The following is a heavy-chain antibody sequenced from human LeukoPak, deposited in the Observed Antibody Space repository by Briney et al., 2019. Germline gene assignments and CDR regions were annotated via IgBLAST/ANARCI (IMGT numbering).Heavy chain of an antibody. CDR2: IYYSGST. CDR3: ARDWGYYDSSGYLSYFDY. CDR1: GGSISSGDYY. D-gene: IGHD3-22*01. Sequence: SETLSLTCTVSGGSISSGDYYWSWIRQPPGKGLEWIGYIYYSGSTYYNPSLKSRVTISVDTSKNQFSLKLSSVTAADTAVYYCARDWGYYDSSGYLSYFDYWGQGTLVTVSS. J-gene: IGHJ4*02. V-gene: IGHV4-30-4*01.